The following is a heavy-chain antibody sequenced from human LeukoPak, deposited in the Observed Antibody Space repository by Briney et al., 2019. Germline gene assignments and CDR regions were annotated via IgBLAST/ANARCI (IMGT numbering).Heavy chain of an antibody. D-gene: IGHD3-3*01. CDR2: IGGSGDDT. J-gene: IGHJ4*02. Sequence: GGSLRLSCAASGFTFSCYAMSWVRQAPGKGLEWVSTIGGSGDDTSYADSVKGRFTISRDNSKNTMSLHMNSLRAEDTAVYYCAKGDDFWSGYTPPDYWGQGSLVTVSS. CDR1: GFTFSCYA. CDR3: AKGDDFWSGYTPPDY. V-gene: IGHV3-23*01.